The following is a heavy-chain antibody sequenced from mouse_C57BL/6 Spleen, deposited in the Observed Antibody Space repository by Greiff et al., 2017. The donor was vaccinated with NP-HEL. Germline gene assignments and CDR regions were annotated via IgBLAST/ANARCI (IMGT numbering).Heavy chain of an antibody. CDR2: IDPETGGT. D-gene: IGHD2-1*01. J-gene: IGHJ2*01. CDR3: TRCGYYGNSYFDY. Sequence: QVQLKQSGAELVRPGASVTLSCKASGYTFTDYEMHWVKQTPVHGLEWIGAIDPETGGTAYNQKFKGKAILTADKSSSTAYMELRSLTSEDSAVYYCTRCGYYGNSYFDYWGQGTTLTVSS. V-gene: IGHV1-15*01. CDR1: GYTFTDYE.